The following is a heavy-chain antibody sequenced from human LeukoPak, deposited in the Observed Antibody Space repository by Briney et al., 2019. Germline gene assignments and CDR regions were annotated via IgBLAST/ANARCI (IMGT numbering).Heavy chain of an antibody. J-gene: IGHJ4*02. CDR2: IWYDGSNK. V-gene: IGHV3-33*01. D-gene: IGHD3-22*01. CDR1: GFTFSSYG. Sequence: GGSLRLTCAASGFTFSSYGMHWVRQAPGKGLEWVAVIWYDGSNKYYADSVKGRFTISRDNSKNTLYLQMNSLRAEDTAVYYCARGLTSSGYYYEAYYFDYWGRGTLVTVSS. CDR3: ARGLTSSGYYYEAYYFDY.